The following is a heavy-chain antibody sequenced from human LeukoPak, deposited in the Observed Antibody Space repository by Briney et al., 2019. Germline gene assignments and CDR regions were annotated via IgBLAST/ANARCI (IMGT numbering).Heavy chain of an antibody. CDR1: GGSFSGYY. CDR2: TNHSGST. Sequence: SETLSLTCAVYGGSFSGYYWSWIRQPPGKGLEWIGETNHSGSTNYNPSLKSRVTISVDTSKNQFSLKLSSVTAADTAVYYCARGDPTVTTFDYWGQGTLVTVSS. V-gene: IGHV4-34*01. D-gene: IGHD4-17*01. J-gene: IGHJ4*02. CDR3: ARGDPTVTTFDY.